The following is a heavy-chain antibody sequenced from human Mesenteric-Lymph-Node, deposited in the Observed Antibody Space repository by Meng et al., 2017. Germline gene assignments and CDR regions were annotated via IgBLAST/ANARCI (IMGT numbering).Heavy chain of an antibody. V-gene: IGHV4-34*12. Sequence: LQQWGPGRLKSSQTLSLTCAVNGEALSGAYWNLIRQPTGKGLEWIGEIIHGGSPSYNPSLKRRVTISIDTSKNQLSLMLSSVTSADTAVYYCARRPTGIDYWGQGTLVTVSS. J-gene: IGHJ4*02. CDR2: IIHGGSP. D-gene: IGHD2-8*02. CDR3: ARRPTGIDY. CDR1: GEALSGAY.